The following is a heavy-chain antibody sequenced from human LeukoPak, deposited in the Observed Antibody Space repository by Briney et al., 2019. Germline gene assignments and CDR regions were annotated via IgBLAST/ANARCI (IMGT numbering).Heavy chain of an antibody. CDR3: ARDRGYSIDS. CDR1: GFTFSSYW. V-gene: IGHV3-74*01. Sequence: GGSLRLSCAASGFTFSSYWMHWVRQAPGKGLVWVSLLNSDGSSTTYADSVKGRFTISRDNAKNTVYLQMNSLRAGDTAVYYCARDRGYSIDSWGQGTLVIVSS. D-gene: IGHD5-12*01. J-gene: IGHJ4*02. CDR2: LNSDGSST.